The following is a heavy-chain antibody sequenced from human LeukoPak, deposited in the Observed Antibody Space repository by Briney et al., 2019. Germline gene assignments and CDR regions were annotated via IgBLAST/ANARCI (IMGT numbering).Heavy chain of an antibody. J-gene: IGHJ3*02. Sequence: ASVSVSCKAARYTFTSYYMHWVRQAPGHGVEGMGIINPSGGSASSAQTFQGRVTMTRDTSTSTVYMELSSLRSEDTAVYYCAREIPTTVTTWYAFDIWGQGKMVTVSS. CDR1: RYTFTSYY. CDR2: INPSGGSA. V-gene: IGHV1-46*01. D-gene: IGHD4-17*01. CDR3: AREIPTTVTTWYAFDI.